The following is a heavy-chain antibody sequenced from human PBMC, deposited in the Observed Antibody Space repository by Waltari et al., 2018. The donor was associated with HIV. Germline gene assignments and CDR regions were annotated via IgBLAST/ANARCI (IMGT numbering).Heavy chain of an antibody. CDR1: GFTFSNAW. Sequence: EVQLVESGGGLVKPGGSLRLSCAASGFTFSNAWMSWVRQAPGKGLEWVGRSKSKADGGTTDYAEPVNGRFTISRDDSKHTLYLQMNSLKTEDTAVYYCTTPKPYDILTGYYTKKPAVDYWGQGTLVTVSS. V-gene: IGHV3-15*01. CDR3: TTPKPYDILTGYYTKKPAVDY. CDR2: SKSKADGGTT. J-gene: IGHJ4*02. D-gene: IGHD3-9*01.